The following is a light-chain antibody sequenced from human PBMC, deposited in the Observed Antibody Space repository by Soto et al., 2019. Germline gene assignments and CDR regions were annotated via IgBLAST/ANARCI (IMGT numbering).Light chain of an antibody. CDR1: QTISRW. Sequence: DIQMTQSPSTLSASVGDRVTITCRASQTISRWLAWYQQKPGKAPKLLIYDASTLKSGVPSRFSGSGSGTEFTLTVINLQPDDFATYYCLQYSSYGTFGQGTKVEIK. CDR2: DAS. V-gene: IGKV1-5*01. J-gene: IGKJ1*01. CDR3: LQYSSYGT.